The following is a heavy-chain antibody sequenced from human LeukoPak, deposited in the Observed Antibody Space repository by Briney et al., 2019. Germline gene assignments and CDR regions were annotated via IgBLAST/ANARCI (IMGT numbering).Heavy chain of an antibody. CDR2: ISCEGSNK. D-gene: IGHD4-23*01. CDR3: ARDLGNFGRGGSYDS. CDR1: GFPFSSYG. J-gene: IGHJ4*02. Sequence: PGGSLRLSCAASGFPFSSYGMHWVRQAPGKGLEWVADISCEGSNKYYADSVKGRFTISRDDSKNTLYLQMNSLRAEDTAVYYCARDLGNFGRGGSYDSWGQGTLVTVSS. V-gene: IGHV3-30-3*01.